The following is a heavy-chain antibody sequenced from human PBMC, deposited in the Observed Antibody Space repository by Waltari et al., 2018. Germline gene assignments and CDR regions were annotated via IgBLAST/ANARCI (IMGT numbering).Heavy chain of an antibody. CDR1: VYTLTELS. J-gene: IGHJ3*02. V-gene: IGHV1-24*01. CDR3: ATPHSSSWFSRFDAFDI. D-gene: IGHD6-13*01. Sequence: QVQLVQSGAEVKTPGASVKVSCKVSVYTLTELSMHWVRQPPGKGLEGMGGFDPEDGETIYAQKFQGRVTMTEDTSTDTAYMELSSLRSEDTAVYYCATPHSSSWFSRFDAFDIWGQGTMVTVSS. CDR2: FDPEDGET.